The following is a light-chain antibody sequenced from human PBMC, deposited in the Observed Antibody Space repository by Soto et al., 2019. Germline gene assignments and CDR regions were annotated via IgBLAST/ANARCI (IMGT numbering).Light chain of an antibody. CDR3: CSYAGSYTVV. CDR1: SSDVGNYNY. J-gene: IGLJ3*02. Sequence: QSALTQPRSVSGSPGQSVTISCTGTSSDVGNYNYVSWYQQHPGKAPKVMIYDVNKWPSGVPDRFPGSKSGNTASLTISGLQAEDEADYYCCSYAGSYTVVFGGGTKVTVL. CDR2: DVN. V-gene: IGLV2-11*01.